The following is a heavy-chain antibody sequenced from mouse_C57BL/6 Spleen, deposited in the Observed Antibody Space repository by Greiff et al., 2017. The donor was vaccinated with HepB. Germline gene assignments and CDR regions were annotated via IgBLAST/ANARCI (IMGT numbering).Heavy chain of an antibody. CDR1: GYTFTSYW. J-gene: IGHJ3*01. CDR2: IHPNSGST. CDR3: ARDGYDVGFAY. V-gene: IGHV1-64*01. Sequence: VQLQQPGAELVKPGASVKLSCKASGYTFTSYWMHWVKQRPGQGLEWIGMIHPNSGSTNYNEKFKSKATLTVDKSSSTAYMQLSSLTSEASAVYYCARDGYDVGFAYWGQGTLVTVSA. D-gene: IGHD2-2*01.